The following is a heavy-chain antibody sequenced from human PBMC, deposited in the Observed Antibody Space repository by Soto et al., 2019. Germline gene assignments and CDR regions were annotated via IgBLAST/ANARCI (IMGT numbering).Heavy chain of an antibody. CDR1: GYTFTGYY. J-gene: IGHJ1*01. D-gene: IGHD3-22*01. CDR2: INPNSGGT. Sequence: GASVKVSCKASGYTFTGYYMHWVRQAPGQGLEWMGWINPNSGGTNYAQKFQGRVTMTRDTSISTAYMELSRLRSDDTAVYYCAGAYYDSSGYRFEYFQHWGQGTLVTVSS. V-gene: IGHV1-2*02. CDR3: AGAYYDSSGYRFEYFQH.